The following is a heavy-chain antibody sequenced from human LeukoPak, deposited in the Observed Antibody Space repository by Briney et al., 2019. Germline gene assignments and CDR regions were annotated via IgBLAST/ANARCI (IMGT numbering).Heavy chain of an antibody. V-gene: IGHV3-23*01. CDR1: GFTFSTYT. CDR2: ISGSNGNT. CDR3: AKDLYTNTWGWFDP. D-gene: IGHD3-16*01. J-gene: IGHJ5*02. Sequence: PGGSLRLSCAASGFTFSTYTMSWVRQAPGKGLEWVSAISGSNGNTYYADSVKGRFTISRDDSKNTLFLQMHNLRADDTAVYHCAKDLYTNTWGWFDPWGQGTQVTVSS.